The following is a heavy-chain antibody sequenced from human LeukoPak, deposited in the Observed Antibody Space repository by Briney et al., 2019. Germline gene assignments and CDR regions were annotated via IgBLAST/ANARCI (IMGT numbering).Heavy chain of an antibody. CDR1: GFTVSSNY. J-gene: IGHJ4*02. CDR2: IYSGGST. V-gene: IGHV3-66*01. Sequence: QSGGSLRLSCAASGFTVSSNYMSWVRQAPGKGLEWVSVIYSGGSTYYAGSVKGRFTISRDNSKNTLYLQMNSLRAEDTAVYYCARGSVTRGYSYGYYFDYWGQGTLVTVSS. CDR3: ARGSVTRGYSYGYYFDY. D-gene: IGHD5-18*01.